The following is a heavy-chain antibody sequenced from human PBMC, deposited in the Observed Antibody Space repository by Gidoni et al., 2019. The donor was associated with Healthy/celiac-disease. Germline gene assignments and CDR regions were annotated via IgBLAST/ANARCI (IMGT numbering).Heavy chain of an antibody. D-gene: IGHD2-2*01. CDR2: IYYSGST. V-gene: IGHV4-39*07. CDR1: GCSISSSSYY. J-gene: IGHJ3*02. Sequence: QLQLQESGPGLVKPSETLSLTCTVSGCSISSSSYYWGWIRQPPGKGLEWIGSIYYSGSTYYNPSLKSRVTISVDTSKNQFSLKLSSVTAADTAVYYCARDGPPLNRDIVVVPGTQRAFDIWGQGTMVTVSS. CDR3: ARDGPPLNRDIVVVPGTQRAFDI.